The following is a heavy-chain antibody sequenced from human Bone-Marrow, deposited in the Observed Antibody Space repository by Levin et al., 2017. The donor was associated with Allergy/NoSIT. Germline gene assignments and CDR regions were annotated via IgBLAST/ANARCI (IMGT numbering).Heavy chain of an antibody. CDR1: GFTVSSDH. J-gene: IGHJ4*02. CDR3: ARGRGPMCSCPHD. Sequence: AGGSLRLSCAASGFTVSSDHMNWVRQTPGKGLEWISVMYSGGSTFYAESVKGRFTVSRDDSKNTVYLQMNSLRAEDAAVYYCARGRGPMCSCPHDWGQGTLVTVSS. D-gene: IGHD2-2*01. CDR2: MYSGGST. V-gene: IGHV3-66*01.